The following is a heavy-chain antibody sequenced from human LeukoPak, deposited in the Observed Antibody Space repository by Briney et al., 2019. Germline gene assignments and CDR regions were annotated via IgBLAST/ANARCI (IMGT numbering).Heavy chain of an antibody. D-gene: IGHD1-26*01. CDR1: GGSISSSSYY. CDR2: IYYSGST. V-gene: IGHV4-39*07. J-gene: IGHJ4*02. CDR3: AREGAAQPFDY. Sequence: SETLSLTCTVSGGSISSSSYYWGWIRQPPGKGLEWIGSIYYSGSTYYNPSLKSRVTISVDTPKNQFSLKLSSVTAADTAVYYCAREGAAQPFDYWGQGTLVTVSS.